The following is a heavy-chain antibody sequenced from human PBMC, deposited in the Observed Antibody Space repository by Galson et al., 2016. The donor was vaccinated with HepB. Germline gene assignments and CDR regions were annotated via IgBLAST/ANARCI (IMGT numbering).Heavy chain of an antibody. Sequence: SLRLSCAASGFTFDAYAMHWVRQAPGKGLEWVSGISWNSGTIVYADSVKGRFTISRDNAKNSLYLQMNSLRAEDTALYYCARRICSSTRCYQDYFDPWGQGTLVTVSS. D-gene: IGHD2-2*01. J-gene: IGHJ5*02. CDR3: ARRICSSTRCYQDYFDP. V-gene: IGHV3-9*01. CDR1: GFTFDAYA. CDR2: ISWNSGTI.